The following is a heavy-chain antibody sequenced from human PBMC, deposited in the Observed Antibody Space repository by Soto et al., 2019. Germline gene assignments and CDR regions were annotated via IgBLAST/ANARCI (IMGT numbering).Heavy chain of an antibody. CDR3: VSHRNYIVVSGSFFDY. CDR1: GGSSASSLYY. CDR2: IYYSGST. D-gene: IGHD6-19*01. V-gene: IGHV4-39*01. J-gene: IGHJ4*02. Sequence: PSETLSLTCTVSGGSSASSLYYWGWVRQSPGKGLEWIESIYYSGSTHYNPSLKSRVTVSVDTSKNQFSLKLTSVTAADTAVYFCVSHRNYIVVSGSFFDYWSQGNLVTVSS.